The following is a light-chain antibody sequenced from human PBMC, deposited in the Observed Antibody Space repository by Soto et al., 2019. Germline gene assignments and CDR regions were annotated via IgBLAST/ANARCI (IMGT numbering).Light chain of an antibody. Sequence: DIPMTQSPSSLSASVGDRVTITCRASQSISNFLNWYQQKPGKAPKLLIYGASSLQTGVPSRFSGGGSGTDFTLTISSLQPEDFATYFCQQSYSTPPTFGGGTKVEIK. CDR3: QQSYSTPPT. CDR1: QSISNF. CDR2: GAS. V-gene: IGKV1-39*01. J-gene: IGKJ4*01.